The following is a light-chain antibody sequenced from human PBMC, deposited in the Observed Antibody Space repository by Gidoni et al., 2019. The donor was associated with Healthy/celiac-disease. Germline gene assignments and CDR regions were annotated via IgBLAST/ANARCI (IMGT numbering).Light chain of an antibody. Sequence: SLPSFSASTGDRVTITWRASQGISSYLAWYQQKPGKAPKLLIYAASTLQSGVPSRFSGSGSGTDFTLTISCLQSEDFATYYCQQYYSYPLLTFGGGTKVEIK. V-gene: IGKV1-8*01. CDR3: QQYYSYPLLT. CDR1: QGISSY. CDR2: AAS. J-gene: IGKJ4*01.